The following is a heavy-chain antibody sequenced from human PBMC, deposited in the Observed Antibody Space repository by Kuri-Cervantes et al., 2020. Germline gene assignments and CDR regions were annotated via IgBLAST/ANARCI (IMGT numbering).Heavy chain of an antibody. CDR2: ISGYNGNT. Sequence: ASVKVSCKASGYTFTSYGISWVRQAPGQGLEWMGWISGYNGNTNYAQKLQGRVTMPTDTSTRTAYMELSSLRSEDAAVYYCARDRVPVRSGSYSDAFDIWGQGTMVTVSS. D-gene: IGHD1-26*01. CDR3: ARDRVPVRSGSYSDAFDI. V-gene: IGHV1-18*01. CDR1: GYTFTSYG. J-gene: IGHJ3*02.